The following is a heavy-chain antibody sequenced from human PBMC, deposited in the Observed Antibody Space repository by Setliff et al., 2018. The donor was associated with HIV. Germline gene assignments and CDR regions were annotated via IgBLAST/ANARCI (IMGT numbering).Heavy chain of an antibody. V-gene: IGHV1-18*01. CDR2: ISPNFGHT. CDR3: ARLGSGWSDSYYYAMDI. CDR1: GYTFTSYG. D-gene: IGHD6-19*01. J-gene: IGHJ6*02. Sequence: ASVKVSCKASGYTFTSYGISWVRQAPGHGLEWMGWISPNFGHTKYAQKFLDRVTMTIDTATSRAYMELRSLRSYDTAVYFCARLGSGWSDSYYYAMDIWGQGTTVTVSS.